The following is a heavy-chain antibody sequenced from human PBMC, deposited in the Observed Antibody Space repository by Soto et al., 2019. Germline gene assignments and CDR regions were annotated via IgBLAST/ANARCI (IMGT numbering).Heavy chain of an antibody. CDR2: TRNNANSYSP. CDR3: ARDTGGSYDF. J-gene: IGHJ4*02. D-gene: IGHD1-26*01. V-gene: IGHV3-72*01. Sequence: EVQLVESGGGLVQPGGSLRLSCAASGFTFSDYYMDWVRQVPGKGLEWVGRTRNNANSYSPEYAPSVKGRFIISRHDLEDSMYLQMNSLKTEDTAVYYCARDTGGSYDFWGQGALVTVSS. CDR1: GFTFSDYY.